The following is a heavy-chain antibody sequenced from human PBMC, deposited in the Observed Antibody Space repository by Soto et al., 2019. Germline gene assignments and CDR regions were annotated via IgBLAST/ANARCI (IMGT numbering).Heavy chain of an antibody. CDR2: ISGSGGST. D-gene: IGHD6-19*01. J-gene: IGHJ4*02. V-gene: IGHV3-23*01. CDR1: GFTFSSYA. CDR3: ASAKYSSGWMVY. Sequence: GGTLRLSCAASGFTFSSYAMSWVRQAPGQGLEWVSVISGSGGSTYYADSVKGRFTIARDNSKNTLYLQMNSLTAEDTAVYYCASAKYSSGWMVYWGQGTLVTVSS.